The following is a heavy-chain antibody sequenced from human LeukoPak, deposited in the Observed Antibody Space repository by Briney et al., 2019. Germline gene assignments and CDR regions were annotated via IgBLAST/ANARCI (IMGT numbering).Heavy chain of an antibody. V-gene: IGHV4-59*01. CDR2: IYYTGST. Sequence: KSSETLSLTRTVSGGSISRDFWSWIPQPPGKGLEWIGYIYYTGSTNYNPSLKSRVTISIDTSKNQFSLRLISVTAADTALYYCASGYGDYWFDPWGQGTLVTVSS. J-gene: IGHJ5*02. D-gene: IGHD4-17*01. CDR3: ASGYGDYWFDP. CDR1: GGSISRDF.